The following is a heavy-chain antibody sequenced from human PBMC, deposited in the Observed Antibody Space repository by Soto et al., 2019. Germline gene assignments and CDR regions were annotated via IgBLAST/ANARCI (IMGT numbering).Heavy chain of an antibody. Sequence: QVQLVESGGGVVQPGRSLRLSCAASGFTFSSYGMHWVRQAPGKGLEWVAVIWYDGSNKYYADSVKGRFTISRDNSKNTLYLQMNSLRAEDTAVYYCARDLLDYGDYGGPPEYWGQGNLVNVSS. CDR2: IWYDGSNK. D-gene: IGHD4-17*01. V-gene: IGHV3-33*01. CDR1: GFTFSSYG. CDR3: ARDLLDYGDYGGPPEY. J-gene: IGHJ4*02.